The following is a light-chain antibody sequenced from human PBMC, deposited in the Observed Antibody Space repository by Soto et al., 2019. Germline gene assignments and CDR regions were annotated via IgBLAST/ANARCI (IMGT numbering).Light chain of an antibody. CDR2: GAS. CDR1: QKINSD. Sequence: EIVMTQSPGTVSVSPGETATLSCRASQKINSDLAWYQHKPGQAPRLLIYGASTRATGIPARFSGSGYGTQFTLTISSLQSEDFAVYYCQQFNTWPPFTFGPGTRVDVK. V-gene: IGKV3-15*01. CDR3: QQFNTWPPFT. J-gene: IGKJ3*01.